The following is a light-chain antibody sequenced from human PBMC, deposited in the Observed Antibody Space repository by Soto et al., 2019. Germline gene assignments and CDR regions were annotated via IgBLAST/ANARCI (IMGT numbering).Light chain of an antibody. CDR1: SNDIGDHEY. J-gene: IGLJ1*01. CDR3: SSYRASNIPYV. Sequence: QSALTQPDSVSGSPGQSITISCTGNSNDIGDHEYVFWYQQYPGKVPRLLIYGVTYRSSGVSNRFSGSKSGNTASLTISGLQAEDEADYYCSSYRASNIPYVFGTGTKLTVL. CDR2: GVT. V-gene: IGLV2-14*03.